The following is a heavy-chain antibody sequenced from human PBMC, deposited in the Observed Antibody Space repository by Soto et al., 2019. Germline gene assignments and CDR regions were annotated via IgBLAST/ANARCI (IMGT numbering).Heavy chain of an antibody. D-gene: IGHD6-25*01. V-gene: IGHV3-72*01. CDR3: ARSARLSHFDI. J-gene: IGHJ4*02. CDR2: SRDKAESHTT. CDR1: GFTFSDHY. Sequence: GGGLVQPGGSLRLSCAASGFTFSDHYMDWVRQAPGKGLEWVARSRDKAESHTTEYAASVKGRFTISRDDSKSSLYLQMNSLKTEDTAVYYCARSARLSHFDIWGQGNLVTVSS.